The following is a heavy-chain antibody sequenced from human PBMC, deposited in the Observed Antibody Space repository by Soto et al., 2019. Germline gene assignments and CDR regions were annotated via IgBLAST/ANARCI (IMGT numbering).Heavy chain of an antibody. CDR3: ERNREYHDILTGYSTELNFDY. Sequence: PSETLSLTCTFSGGSISSSSYYWGWIRQPPGKGLEWIGSIYYSGTTYYNPSLKSRVTISVDTSKNQFSLKLSSVTAADTAVYYCERNREYHDILTGYSTELNFDYWGKGTLVTVSS. J-gene: IGHJ4*02. D-gene: IGHD3-9*01. CDR1: GGSISSSSYY. V-gene: IGHV4-39*01. CDR2: IYYSGTT.